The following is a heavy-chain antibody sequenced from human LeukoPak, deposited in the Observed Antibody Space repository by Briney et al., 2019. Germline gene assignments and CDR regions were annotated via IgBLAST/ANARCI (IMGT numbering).Heavy chain of an antibody. CDR1: GGSISSSSYY. CDR3: ARHHFSSTSAPFDY. V-gene: IGHV4-39*01. Sequence: SETLSLTCTVSGGSISSSSYYWAWIRQPPGKGLEWIGSIYYSGSTYYNPSLKSRVAISVDSSRNQFSLKLNSVTAADTAVYYCARHHFSSTSAPFDYWGQGTLVTVSS. D-gene: IGHD2-2*01. J-gene: IGHJ4*02. CDR2: IYYSGST.